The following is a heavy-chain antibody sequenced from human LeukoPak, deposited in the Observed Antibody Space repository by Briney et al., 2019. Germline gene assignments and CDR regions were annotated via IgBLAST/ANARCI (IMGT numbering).Heavy chain of an antibody. CDR1: GGSVSSGSYY. CDR2: IYYSGST. V-gene: IGHV4-61*01. CDR3: ARVGVRFWEAFDI. Sequence: PSETLSLTCTVSGGSVSSGSYYWSWIRQPPGKGLEWIGYIYYSGSTYYNPSLKSQITISVDTSKNQFSLKLSSVTAADTAVYYCARVGVRFWEAFDIWGQGTLVTVSS. J-gene: IGHJ3*02. D-gene: IGHD3-3*01.